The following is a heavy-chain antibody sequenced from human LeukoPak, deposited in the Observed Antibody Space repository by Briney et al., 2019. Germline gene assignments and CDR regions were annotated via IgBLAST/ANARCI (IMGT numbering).Heavy chain of an antibody. CDR3: ARARLYDAFDI. J-gene: IGHJ3*02. D-gene: IGHD6-25*01. Sequence: GGSLRLSCAASGFTFSSYAMHWVRQAPGKGLEWVAVISYDGSNKYYADSVKGRFTISRGNSKNTLYLQMNSLRAEDTAVYYCARARLYDAFDIWGQGTMVTVSS. V-gene: IGHV3-30-3*01. CDR2: ISYDGSNK. CDR1: GFTFSSYA.